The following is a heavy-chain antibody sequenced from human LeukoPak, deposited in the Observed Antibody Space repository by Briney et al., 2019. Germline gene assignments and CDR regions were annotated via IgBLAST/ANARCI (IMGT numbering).Heavy chain of an antibody. V-gene: IGHV4-59*11. Sequence: SETLSLTRTVSGGSISSHYWSWIRQPPGKGLEWIGYIYYSGSTNYNPSLKSRVTISVDTSKNQFSLKLSSVTAADTAVYYCAMRLGPHDAFDIWGQGTMVTVSS. CDR2: IYYSGST. D-gene: IGHD6-19*01. CDR1: GGSISSHY. CDR3: AMRLGPHDAFDI. J-gene: IGHJ3*02.